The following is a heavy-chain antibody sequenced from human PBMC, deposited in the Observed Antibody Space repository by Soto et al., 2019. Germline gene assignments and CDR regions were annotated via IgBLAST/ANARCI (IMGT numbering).Heavy chain of an antibody. CDR1: GYTFITYD. J-gene: IGHJ5*02. Sequence: ASVKVSCKASGYTFITYDVSWVRQAPGQGLEWMGWISTYSGDTKYAQKFQGRVTMTTDTSTTTAYLELRSLRSDDTAVYYCASPHGPTTSEHWFDPWGRGTLVTGSS. CDR3: ASPHGPTTSEHWFDP. CDR2: ISTYSGDT. V-gene: IGHV1-18*01. D-gene: IGHD5-12*01.